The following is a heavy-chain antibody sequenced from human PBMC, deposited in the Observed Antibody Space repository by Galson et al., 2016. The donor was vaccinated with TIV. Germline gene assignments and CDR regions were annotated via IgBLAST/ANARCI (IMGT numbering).Heavy chain of an antibody. D-gene: IGHD3-22*01. Sequence: SLRLSCAASGFPFSAYYMNWIRQAPGKGLEWVSYISTGGTTIYNAESVKGRFTISRDNVKNSLYLQMNSLRAEDTAVYFCARATTMRVADYYHGMDVWGQGTTVTVSS. CDR2: ISTGGTTI. CDR1: GFPFSAYY. CDR3: ARATTMRVADYYHGMDV. J-gene: IGHJ6*02. V-gene: IGHV3-11*04.